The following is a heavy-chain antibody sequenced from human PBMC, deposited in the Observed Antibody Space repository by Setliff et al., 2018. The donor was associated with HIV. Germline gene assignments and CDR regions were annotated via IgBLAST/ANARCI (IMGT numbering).Heavy chain of an antibody. V-gene: IGHV3-23*01. CDR2: IANGINT. CDR1: GFSFSNYA. Sequence: PGGSLRLSCAASGFSFSNYAMTWVRQAPGKGLEWVSTIANGINTYYADSVRGRFTISRDNSKNSLYLQMNGLRVEDTGVYYCARDNLYYNLYDGSPVYGMDVWGQGTTVTVSS. CDR3: ARDNLYYNLYDGSPVYGMDV. D-gene: IGHD3-3*01. J-gene: IGHJ6*02.